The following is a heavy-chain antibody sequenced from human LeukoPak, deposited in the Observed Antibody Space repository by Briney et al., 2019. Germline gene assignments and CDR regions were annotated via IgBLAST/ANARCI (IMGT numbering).Heavy chain of an antibody. CDR2: MNPNSGNT. Sequence: ASVKVSCKASGYTFTSYDINWVRQATGQGLERMGWMNPNSGNTGYAQKFQGRVTMTRNTSISTAYMELSSLRSEDTAVYYCARAMYSSRAEPQSGNWFDPWGQGTLVTVSS. CDR3: ARAMYSSRAEPQSGNWFDP. J-gene: IGHJ5*02. CDR1: GYTFTSYD. D-gene: IGHD6-13*01. V-gene: IGHV1-8*01.